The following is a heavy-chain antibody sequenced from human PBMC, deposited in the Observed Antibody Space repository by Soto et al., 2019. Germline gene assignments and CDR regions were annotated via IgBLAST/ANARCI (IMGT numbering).Heavy chain of an antibody. V-gene: IGHV3-74*01. CDR2: ISSAGSSI. J-gene: IGHJ6*02. CDR1: GFSLSNYW. CDR3: ARDPYGLDV. Sequence: HPGGSLRLSCAASGFSLSNYWMHWVRQGPGKGLVWVSRISSAGSSITYADSVRGRFTISRDNAKNTLYLQMNSLRAEDTAVYYCARDPYGLDVWGQGTTVTVSS.